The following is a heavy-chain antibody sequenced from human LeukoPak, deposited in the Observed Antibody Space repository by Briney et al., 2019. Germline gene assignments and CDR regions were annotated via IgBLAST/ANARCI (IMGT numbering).Heavy chain of an antibody. CDR1: GFIFNTHT. CDR3: AREVPSGGGIDY. CDR2: ISINGSAT. V-gene: IGHV3-64*01. D-gene: IGHD2-15*01. Sequence: TGGSLRLSCATSGFIFNTHTMHWVRQAPGKGLEYVSTISINGSATYYAISVKGRFTISRDNSKNTLFLQMGSLRVEDMAAYYCAREVPSGGGIDYWGQGTLVTVSS. J-gene: IGHJ4*02.